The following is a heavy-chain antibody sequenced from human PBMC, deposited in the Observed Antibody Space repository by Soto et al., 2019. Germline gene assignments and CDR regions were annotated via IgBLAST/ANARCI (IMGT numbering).Heavy chain of an antibody. J-gene: IGHJ5*02. V-gene: IGHV3-23*01. Sequence: EVQLLESGGDVVRPGGSLRLSCAASGFTFSSYAMGWVRQAPGKGLEWVAGVSRAGTYTFYADPVRGRFSISRDNSRDTVDLYMKALRGDDTAVYFCVKYTVTEDLGESWGQGTLVSVSS. CDR2: VSRAGTYT. D-gene: IGHD3-16*01. CDR3: VKYTVTEDLGES. CDR1: GFTFSSYA.